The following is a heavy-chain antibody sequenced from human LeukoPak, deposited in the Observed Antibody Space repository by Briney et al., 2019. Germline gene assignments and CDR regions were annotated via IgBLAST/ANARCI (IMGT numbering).Heavy chain of an antibody. J-gene: IGHJ4*02. CDR2: ISGSGGST. Sequence: GSLRLSCAASGFTFSSYAMSWVRQAPGKGLEWVSAISGSGGSTYYADSVKGRFTISRDNSKNTLYLQMNSLRAEDTAVYYCAKAKVLWFGEYVDYWGQGTLVTVSS. CDR1: GFTFSSYA. CDR3: AKAKVLWFGEYVDY. V-gene: IGHV3-23*01. D-gene: IGHD3-10*01.